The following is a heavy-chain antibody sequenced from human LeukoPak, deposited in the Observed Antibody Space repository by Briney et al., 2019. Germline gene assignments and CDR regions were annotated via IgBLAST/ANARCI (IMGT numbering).Heavy chain of an antibody. CDR2: ISGSGGST. V-gene: IGHV3-23*01. CDR1: GFTFSSYA. Sequence: GGSLRLSCAASGFTFSSYAMSWVRQAPGKGLEWVSAISGSGGSTYYADSVKGRFTISRDNSKNTLYLQMNSLRAEDTAVYYCAKVPSVYCSSTSCYLDYWGQGTLATVSS. J-gene: IGHJ4*02. CDR3: AKVPSVYCSSTSCYLDY. D-gene: IGHD2-2*01.